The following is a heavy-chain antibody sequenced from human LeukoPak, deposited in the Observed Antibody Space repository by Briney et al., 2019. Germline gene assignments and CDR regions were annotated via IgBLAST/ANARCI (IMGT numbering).Heavy chain of an antibody. J-gene: IGHJ5*02. Sequence: PGGSLRLSCAASGFTFRNYAMSWVRQAPGKGLEWVSYISSSSSTIYYADSVKGRFTISRDNAKNSLYLQMNSLRAEDTAVYYCARLEWFDPWGQGTLVTVSS. CDR1: GFTFRNYA. CDR2: ISSSSSTI. V-gene: IGHV3-48*01. CDR3: ARLEWFDP.